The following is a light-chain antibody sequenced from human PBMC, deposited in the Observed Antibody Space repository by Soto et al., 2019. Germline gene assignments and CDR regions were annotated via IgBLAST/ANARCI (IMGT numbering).Light chain of an antibody. CDR1: QSVSSN. CDR2: GAS. V-gene: IGKV3-15*01. J-gene: IGKJ4*01. Sequence: EIVMTQSPATLSVSPGERATLSCRASQSVSSNLAWYQQKPGQAPRLLIYGASTRATGIPARFSGSGSGTEFTLTISSLQSEDFAVYYCQQYNNWPSLTVGGGTKVEIK. CDR3: QQYNNWPSLT.